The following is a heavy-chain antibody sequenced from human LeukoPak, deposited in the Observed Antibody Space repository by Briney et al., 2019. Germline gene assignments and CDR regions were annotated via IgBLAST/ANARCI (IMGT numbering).Heavy chain of an antibody. CDR3: AKQSPSLLAFDY. J-gene: IGHJ4*02. V-gene: IGHV3-30*02. CDR1: GFTFSSYG. Sequence: GGSLRLSCAASGFTFSSYGMHWVRQAPGKGLEWVAFIRYDGSDKYYADSVKGRFTISRDNSKNTLYLQMNSLRAEDTAVYYCAKQSPSLLAFDYWGQGTLVTVSS. CDR2: IRYDGSDK. D-gene: IGHD3-3*02.